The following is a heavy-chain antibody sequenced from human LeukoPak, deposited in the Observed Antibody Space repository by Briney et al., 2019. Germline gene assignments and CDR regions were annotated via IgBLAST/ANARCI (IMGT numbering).Heavy chain of an antibody. Sequence: SETLSLTCTVSGGSISSYYWSWIRQPAGKGLEWIGRIYTSGSTNYNPSLKSRVTMSVDTSKNQFSLKLSSVTAADTAVYYCARESADLEWLTYRHNWFDPWGQGTLVTXSS. J-gene: IGHJ5*02. CDR2: IYTSGST. CDR3: ARESADLEWLTYRHNWFDP. CDR1: GGSISSYY. V-gene: IGHV4-4*07. D-gene: IGHD3-3*01.